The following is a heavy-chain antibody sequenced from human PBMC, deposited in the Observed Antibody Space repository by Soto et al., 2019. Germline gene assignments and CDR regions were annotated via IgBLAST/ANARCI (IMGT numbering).Heavy chain of an antibody. J-gene: IGHJ4*02. Sequence: QVQLQQWGAGLVKPSETLSLSCAVYGQSFSGHSWAWIRQPPGKGLEWIGEINESGSTYYNPSLKGRVTISTDPSKNQFSLKLSSVSAADTAAYFCARGSGIVALPGELEDVKYDYWGQGTLVNVSS. CDR3: ARGSGIVALPGELEDVKYDY. CDR2: INESGST. V-gene: IGHV4-34*01. CDR1: GQSFSGHS. D-gene: IGHD1-1*01.